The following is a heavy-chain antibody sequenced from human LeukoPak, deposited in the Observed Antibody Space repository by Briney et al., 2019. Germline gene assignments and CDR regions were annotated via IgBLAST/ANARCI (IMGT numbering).Heavy chain of an antibody. Sequence: SETLSLTCTVSGGSISSYYRSWIRQPPGKGLEWIGYIYTSGSTNYNPSLKSRVTISVDTSKNQFSLKLSSVTAADTAVYYCARESGYYDSSAQRYYYYYMDVWGKGTTVTVSS. J-gene: IGHJ6*03. D-gene: IGHD3-22*01. CDR1: GGSISSYY. CDR2: IYTSGST. CDR3: ARESGYYDSSAQRYYYYYMDV. V-gene: IGHV4-4*09.